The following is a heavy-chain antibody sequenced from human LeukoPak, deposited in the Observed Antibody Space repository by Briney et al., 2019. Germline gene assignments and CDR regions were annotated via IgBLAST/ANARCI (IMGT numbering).Heavy chain of an antibody. J-gene: IGHJ6*02. CDR3: ARYYYYYGMDV. CDR2: IYYSGST. Sequence: SETLSLTCTVSGGSISSYYWSWIRQPPGKGLEWIGYIYYSGSTNYNPSLTSRVTISVDTSKNQFSLKLSSVTAADTAVYYCARYYYYYGMDVWGQGTTVTVSS. CDR1: GGSISSYY. V-gene: IGHV4-59*01.